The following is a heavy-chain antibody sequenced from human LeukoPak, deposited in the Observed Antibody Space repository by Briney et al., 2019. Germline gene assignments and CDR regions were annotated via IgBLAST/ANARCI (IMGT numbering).Heavy chain of an antibody. CDR2: IYYSGST. V-gene: IGHV4-31*03. CDR1: GGSISSGGYY. CDR3: ARGGDGYYFDY. Sequence: SQTLSLTCTVSGGSISSGGYYWSWIRQHPGKGREWIGYIYYSGSTYYNPSLKSRVTISVDTSKNQFSLKLSSVTAADTAVYYCARGGDGYYFDYWGQGTLVTVSS. D-gene: IGHD5-24*01. J-gene: IGHJ4*02.